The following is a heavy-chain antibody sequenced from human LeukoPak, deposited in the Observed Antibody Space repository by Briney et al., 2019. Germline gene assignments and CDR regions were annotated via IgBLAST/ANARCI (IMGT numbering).Heavy chain of an antibody. Sequence: GGSLRLSCAASGFTVSSKYMSWVRQAPGKGLEWVPVIYSGGSTYYADSVKGRFTISRDNSKNTVYLQMNSLRVEDTAVYYCASSVVGGYDYWGPGTLVTVSS. CDR2: IYSGGST. V-gene: IGHV3-53*01. CDR1: GFTVSSKY. CDR3: ASSVVGGYDY. D-gene: IGHD1-26*01. J-gene: IGHJ4*02.